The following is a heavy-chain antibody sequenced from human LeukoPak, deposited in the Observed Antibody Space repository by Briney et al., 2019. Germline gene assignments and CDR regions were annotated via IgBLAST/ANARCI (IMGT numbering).Heavy chain of an antibody. CDR3: ARDIVVVPAAMMVYYGMDV. D-gene: IGHD2-2*01. Sequence: GGSLRLSCAASGFTFSSYGMSWVRQAPGKGLEWVSGISGSGGSTYYADSVKGRLTISRDNSKNTLYLQMNSLRAEDTAVYYCARDIVVVPAAMMVYYGMDVWGQGTTVTVSS. J-gene: IGHJ6*02. V-gene: IGHV3-23*01. CDR1: GFTFSSYG. CDR2: ISGSGGST.